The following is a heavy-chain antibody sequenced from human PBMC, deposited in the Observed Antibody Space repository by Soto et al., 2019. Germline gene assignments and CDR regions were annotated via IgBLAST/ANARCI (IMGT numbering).Heavy chain of an antibody. J-gene: IGHJ6*02. V-gene: IGHV3-48*02. CDR3: ARGRGDYGGTDYYYGMDV. D-gene: IGHD4-17*01. CDR1: GFTFSSYS. Sequence: EVQLVESGGGLVQPGGSLRLSCAASGFTFSSYSMNWVRQAPGKGLEWVSYISSSSSTIYYADSVKGRFTISIDNAKNSLYLQMNSLRDEDTAVYDCARGRGDYGGTDYYYGMDVWGQGTTVTVSS. CDR2: ISSSSSTI.